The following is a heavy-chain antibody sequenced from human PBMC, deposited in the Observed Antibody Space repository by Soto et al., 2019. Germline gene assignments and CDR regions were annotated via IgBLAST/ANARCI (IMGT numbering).Heavy chain of an antibody. CDR2: ISTYNGNT. CDR3: ARDRPTSSIRARDYYYAMDV. Sequence: QVQLVQSGAEVKKPGASVKVSCKASGYSFITYGISWVRPAPGQGLEWMGWISTYNGNTKYAQKLQVRITMTTDTSTTTGYMERMSLRSDDTAVYYCARDRPTSSIRARDYYYAMDVWGQGTTVTVSS. CDR1: GYSFITYG. J-gene: IGHJ6*02. V-gene: IGHV1-18*01. D-gene: IGHD6-6*01.